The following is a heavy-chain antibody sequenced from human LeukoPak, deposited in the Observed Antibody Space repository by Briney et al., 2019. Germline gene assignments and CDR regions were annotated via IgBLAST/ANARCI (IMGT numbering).Heavy chain of an antibody. J-gene: IGHJ3*02. CDR1: GFTVSSNY. CDR3: ARYYFRAFDI. Sequence: GGSLRLSCAASGFTVSSNYMSWVRQAPGKGLEWVSVIYSGGNTYYADSVKGRFTISRDNSKNTLYLQMNSLRAEDTAVYYCARYYFRAFDIWGQGTMVTVSS. D-gene: IGHD3-10*01. CDR2: IYSGGNT. V-gene: IGHV3-53*01.